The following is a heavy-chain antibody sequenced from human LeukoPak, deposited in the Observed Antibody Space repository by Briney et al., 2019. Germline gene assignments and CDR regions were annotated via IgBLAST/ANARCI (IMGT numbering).Heavy chain of an antibody. CDR1: GASVTNYH. V-gene: IGHV4-4*07. CDR2: LMTSGYT. CDR3: ASVEIPATGAFDY. J-gene: IGHJ4*02. Sequence: PSETLSLTCTVSGASVTNYHWSWVRQPAGKGLEWIGRLMTSGYTDYNPSLKCRVTISVDKSMNQFSLRLTSVAPADTAVYYCASVEIPATGAFDYWGQGTLVTVSS. D-gene: IGHD1-14*01.